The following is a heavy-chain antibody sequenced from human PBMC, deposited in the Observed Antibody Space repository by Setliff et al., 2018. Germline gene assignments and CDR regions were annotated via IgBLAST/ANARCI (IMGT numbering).Heavy chain of an antibody. Sequence: ASVKVSCKASGYTFSDYGITWVRQAPGQGLEWMGWISGYTGNTNYAQKLQGRVTLTTDTSTSTAYMEVRSLTSDDTAIYYCARLVRYCTRTTCQKTSGAELWGQGTLVTVLL. CDR1: GYTFSDYG. D-gene: IGHD2-2*01. V-gene: IGHV1-18*01. CDR2: ISGYTGNT. J-gene: IGHJ4*02. CDR3: ARLVRYCTRTTCQKTSGAEL.